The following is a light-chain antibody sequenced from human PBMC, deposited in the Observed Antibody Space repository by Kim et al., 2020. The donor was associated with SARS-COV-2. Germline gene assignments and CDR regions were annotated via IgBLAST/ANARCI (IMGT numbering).Light chain of an antibody. CDR1: QSVDSRY. V-gene: IGKV3-20*01. CDR3: QQYGGTPPST. CDR2: PAS. J-gene: IGKJ5*01. Sequence: PGERATLSCRASQSVDSRYFAWYQQKPGQAPRRLLHPASRRATGIPDRFSGSGSGTEFTLTISRLEPEDFAIYYCQQYGGTPPSTFGEGTRLEIK.